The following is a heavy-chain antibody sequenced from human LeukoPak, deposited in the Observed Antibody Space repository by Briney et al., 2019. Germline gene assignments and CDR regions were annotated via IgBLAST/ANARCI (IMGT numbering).Heavy chain of an antibody. J-gene: IGHJ6*02. D-gene: IGHD4/OR15-4a*01. CDR1: GDSISSDY. CDR3: ARRSMVRTVGYYYGMDV. V-gene: IGHV4-59*08. Sequence: SETLSLTCTVSGDSISSDYWSRIRQPPGKGLEWIGYIYYSGSTNYNPSLKSRATISVDTSKKQFSLKLNSVTAADTAVYYCARRSMVRTVGYYYGMDVWGQGTTVTVSS. CDR2: IYYSGST.